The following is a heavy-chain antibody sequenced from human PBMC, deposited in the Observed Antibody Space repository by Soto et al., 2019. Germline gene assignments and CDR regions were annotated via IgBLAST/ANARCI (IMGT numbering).Heavy chain of an antibody. V-gene: IGHV4-34*01. CDR3: AWTGHLFDY. Sequence: QVQLQQWGAGLLKPSETLSLTCAVHGGSFSDYYWSWIRQPPGKGLEWIGEINYSGRTNYNPSLKGRVTIPVDTSTNQFSLKLSSMTAADTAVYYCAWTGHLFDYWGQGISVTVSS. CDR1: GGSFSDYY. J-gene: IGHJ4*02. CDR2: INYSGRT.